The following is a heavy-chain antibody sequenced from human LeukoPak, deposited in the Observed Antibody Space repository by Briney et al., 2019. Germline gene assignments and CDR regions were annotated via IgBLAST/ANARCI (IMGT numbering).Heavy chain of an antibody. D-gene: IGHD2-15*01. V-gene: IGHV3-7*03. CDR1: GFPFSSYW. J-gene: IGHJ4*01. CDR3: AREDRSCYYY. CDR2: IKQDGSEK. Sequence: GGSLRLSCAASGFPFSSYWMAWVRQAPGKGLEWVASIKQDGSEKYYVDSVKGRFTISKDNSKNSLYLQMSSLRAEDTAMYYCAREDRSCYYYWGQEPQSPSPQ.